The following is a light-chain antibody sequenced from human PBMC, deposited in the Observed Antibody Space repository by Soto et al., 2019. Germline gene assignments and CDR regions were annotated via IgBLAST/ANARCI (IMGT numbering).Light chain of an antibody. J-gene: IGKJ3*01. CDR1: QDISNN. Sequence: DIQMTQSPSSLSASVGDRVTITCQASQDISNNLNWYHQKPGKAPNLLIYDASNLQTGVPSRFRGSGSGTDFTFTVTSRQPEDIGTHYCQQYDNVPFTFGPGTKVDIK. CDR2: DAS. V-gene: IGKV1-33*01. CDR3: QQYDNVPFT.